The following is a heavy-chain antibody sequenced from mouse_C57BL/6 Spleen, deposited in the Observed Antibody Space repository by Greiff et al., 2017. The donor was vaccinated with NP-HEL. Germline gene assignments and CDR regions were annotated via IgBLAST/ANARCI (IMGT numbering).Heavy chain of an antibody. CDR3: ARGGYGRVFAY. V-gene: IGHV1-50*01. J-gene: IGHJ3*01. D-gene: IGHD1-1*01. CDR2: IDPSDSYT. CDR1: GYTFTSYW. Sequence: QVQLQQPGAELVKPGASVKLSCKASGYTFTSYWMQWVKQRPGQGLEWIGEIDPSDSYTNYNQKFKGKATLTVDTSSSTAYMQLSSLTSEDSAVYYCARGGYGRVFAYWGQGTLVTVSA.